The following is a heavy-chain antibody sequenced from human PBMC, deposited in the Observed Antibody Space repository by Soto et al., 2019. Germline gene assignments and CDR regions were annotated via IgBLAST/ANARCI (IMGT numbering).Heavy chain of an antibody. CDR3: GAGVVLQAPDYGMDV. D-gene: IGHD3-3*01. CDR1: GFTFSSYG. Sequence: QVQLVESGGGVVQPGRSLRLSCAASGFTFSSYGMHWVRQAPGKGLEWVAVIWYDGSNKYYADSVKGRFTISRDNSKNTLYLQMNSLRAEDTAVYYCGAGVVLQAPDYGMDVWGQGTTVTVSS. CDR2: IWYDGSNK. J-gene: IGHJ6*02. V-gene: IGHV3-33*01.